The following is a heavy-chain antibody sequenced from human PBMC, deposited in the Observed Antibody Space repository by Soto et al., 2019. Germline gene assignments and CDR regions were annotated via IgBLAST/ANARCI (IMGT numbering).Heavy chain of an antibody. CDR3: ARDRSQPMIVVVYLFDY. D-gene: IGHD3-22*01. J-gene: IGHJ4*02. CDR1: GFTFSSYA. Sequence: GGSLRLSCAASGFTFSSYAMHWVRQAPGKGLEWVAVISYDGSNKYYADSVKGRFTISRDNSKNTLYLQMNSLRAEDTAVYYCARDRSQPMIVVVYLFDYWGQGTLVTV. V-gene: IGHV3-30-3*01. CDR2: ISYDGSNK.